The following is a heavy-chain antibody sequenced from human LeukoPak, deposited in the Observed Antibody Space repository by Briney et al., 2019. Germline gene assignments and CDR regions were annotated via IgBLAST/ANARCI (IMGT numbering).Heavy chain of an antibody. CDR3: AVYGSGFFP. CDR2: IKQDGSEK. D-gene: IGHD3-10*01. CDR1: GLTFSSYW. J-gene: IGHJ6*04. Sequence: GVYLRLSCAASGLTFSSYWMSWVRQAPGKGLEWVANIKQDGSEKYYVDSVKGRFTISRDNAKNSLYLQMNSLRAEDTAVYYCAVYGSGFFPWGKGTTVTISS. V-gene: IGHV3-7*01.